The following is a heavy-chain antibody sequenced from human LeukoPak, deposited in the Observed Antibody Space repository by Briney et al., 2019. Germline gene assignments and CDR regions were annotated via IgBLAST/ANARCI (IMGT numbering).Heavy chain of an antibody. V-gene: IGHV4-34*01. D-gene: IGHD5-18*01. CDR1: GGSFSGYY. CDR3: ARVPDTAMVPFDY. CDR2: INHSGST. Sequence: SETLSLTCAVYGGSFSGYYWSWIRQPPGKGLEWIGEINHSGSTNYNPSLKSRVTISVDTSKNQFSLKLSSVTAADTAVYYCARVPDTAMVPFDYWGQGTLVTVSS. J-gene: IGHJ4*02.